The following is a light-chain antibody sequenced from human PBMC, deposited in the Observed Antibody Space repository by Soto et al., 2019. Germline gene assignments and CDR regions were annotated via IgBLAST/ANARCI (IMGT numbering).Light chain of an antibody. CDR3: MSYAGGNRFV. V-gene: IGLV2-8*01. CDR1: INDVGGYNY. Sequence: QSVLTQPPSASGSPGQSVTTSCAGTINDVGGYNYVSWYQQHPGKVPQLMIYQVTKRPSGVPDRFSASKSDTTASLTISGLQAEDEGDYYCMSYAGGNRFVFGTG. CDR2: QVT. J-gene: IGLJ1*01.